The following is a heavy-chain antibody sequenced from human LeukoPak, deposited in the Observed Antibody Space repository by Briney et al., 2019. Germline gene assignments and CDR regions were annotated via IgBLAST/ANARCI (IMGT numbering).Heavy chain of an antibody. V-gene: IGHV1-2*02. CDR2: INPNSGDT. J-gene: IGHJ6*03. CDR1: GYSFTGYY. D-gene: IGHD6-13*01. Sequence: ASVKVSCKASGYSFTGYYMHWVRQAPGQGLEWMGWINPNSGDTNYAQKFQGRVTMTRDTSIKTAYLELSRLRSDDTAVYYCARVISVAGSYYYYYYMDVWGKGTTVTVSS. CDR3: ARVISVAGSYYYYYYMDV.